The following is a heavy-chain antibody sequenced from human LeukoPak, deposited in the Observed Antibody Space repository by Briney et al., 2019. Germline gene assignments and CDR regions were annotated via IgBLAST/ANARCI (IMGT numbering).Heavy chain of an antibody. CDR3: ARAQYYYYYYMDV. V-gene: IGHV4-61*01. J-gene: IGHJ6*03. CDR2: IYYSGST. CDR1: GGSISSSSYY. Sequence: PSETLSLTCTVSGGSISSSSYYWSWIRQPPGKGLEWIGYIYYSGSTNYNPSLKSRVTISVDTSKNQFSLKLSSVTAADTAVYYCARAQYYYYYYMDVWGKGTTVTVSS.